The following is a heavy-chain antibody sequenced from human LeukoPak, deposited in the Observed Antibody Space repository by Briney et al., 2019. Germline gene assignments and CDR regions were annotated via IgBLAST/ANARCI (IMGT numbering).Heavy chain of an antibody. CDR3: AKGSPYDYGDYVSPFDF. CDR1: GFTFSSYA. V-gene: IGHV3-23*01. Sequence: GGSLRLSCAASGFTFSSYAMSWVRQAPGKGLEWVSAISGSGGSTYYADSVKGRFTISRDNSKNTLYLQMNSLRAEDTAVYYCAKGSPYDYGDYVSPFDFWGQGTLVTVSS. CDR2: ISGSGGST. D-gene: IGHD4-17*01. J-gene: IGHJ4*02.